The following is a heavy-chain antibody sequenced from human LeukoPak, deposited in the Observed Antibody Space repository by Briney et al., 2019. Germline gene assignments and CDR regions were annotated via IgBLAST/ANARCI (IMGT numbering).Heavy chain of an antibody. Sequence: GGSLRLSCSGSGFTFSSSWMHWVRQVPGKGPVWVSRLNNDGSTAYADSVKGRFIISRDSAKNTLYLEMSSLRAEDTAVYYCVRLRGYFDSWGQGTLVTVSS. CDR2: LNNDGST. CDR1: GFTFSSSW. J-gene: IGHJ4*02. CDR3: VRLRGYFDS. V-gene: IGHV3-74*01.